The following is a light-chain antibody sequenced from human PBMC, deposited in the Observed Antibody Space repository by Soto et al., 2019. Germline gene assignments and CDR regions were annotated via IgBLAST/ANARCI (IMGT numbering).Light chain of an antibody. CDR3: QVWDSSSDHVV. Sequence: SYELTQPPSVSVAPGQTARITCGGNNSGSKSVHWYQQKPGQAPVLVVYDDSDRPSGIPERFSGSNSGNTATLTISRVEAGDEADYYCQVWDSSSDHVVFGGGTKLTV. CDR1: NSGSKS. J-gene: IGLJ2*01. V-gene: IGLV3-21*02. CDR2: DDS.